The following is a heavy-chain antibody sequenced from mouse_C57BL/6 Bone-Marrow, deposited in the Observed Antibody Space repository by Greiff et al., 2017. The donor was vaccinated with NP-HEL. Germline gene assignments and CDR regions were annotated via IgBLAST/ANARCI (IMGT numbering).Heavy chain of an antibody. CDR1: GYTFTGNW. J-gene: IGHJ2*01. Sequence: QVQLKQSGAELMKPGASVKLSCKATGYTFTGNWIEWVKQRPGHGLEWIGEILPGSGNTYYNERFKGKATFTADTSSNTAYMQLSSLTTEDSAIHYCARDYYGSSYFDYWGQGTTLTVSS. CDR3: ARDYYGSSYFDY. V-gene: IGHV1-9*01. CDR2: ILPGSGNT. D-gene: IGHD1-1*01.